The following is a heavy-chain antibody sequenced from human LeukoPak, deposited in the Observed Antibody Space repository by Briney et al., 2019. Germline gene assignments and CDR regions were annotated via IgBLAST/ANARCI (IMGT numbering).Heavy chain of an antibody. D-gene: IGHD3-16*01. V-gene: IGHV3-21*01. CDR1: GFIFSIYT. CDR2: ISGSSSYI. CDR3: ARAQGADF. J-gene: IGHJ4*02. Sequence: GGSLRLSCAASGFIFSIYTMNWVRQAPGKGLEWVSSISGSSSYIYYADSVKGRFTISRDNAKNSLYLQMNSLRAEDTAVYYCARAQGADFWGQGTLVTVSS.